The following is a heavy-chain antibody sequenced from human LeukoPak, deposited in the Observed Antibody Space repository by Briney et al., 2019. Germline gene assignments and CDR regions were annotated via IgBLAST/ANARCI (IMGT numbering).Heavy chain of an antibody. CDR2: IIPIFGTA. CDR3: ARDAVAARLRSYYYYMDV. Sequence: SVKVSCKASGGTFSSYAINWVRQAPGQGLEWMGGIIPIFGTANYAQKFQGRVTITADESTSTAYMELSSLRSEDTAVYYCARDAVAARLRSYYYYMDVWGEGTTVTVSS. D-gene: IGHD6-6*01. CDR1: GGTFSSYA. V-gene: IGHV1-69*13. J-gene: IGHJ6*03.